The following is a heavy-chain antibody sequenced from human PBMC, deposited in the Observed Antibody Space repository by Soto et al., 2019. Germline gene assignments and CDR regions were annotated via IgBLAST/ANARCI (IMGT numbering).Heavy chain of an antibody. CDR2: IYYIGST. Sequence: SATLSLTCTVSGGSISSSSYYWGWIRQPPGKGLEWIGSIYYIGSTYYNPSLKSRVTISVDTSKNQFSLKLSSVTAADTAVYYCARGIAAAGPHLDYWGQGTLVTVSS. J-gene: IGHJ4*02. CDR3: ARGIAAAGPHLDY. V-gene: IGHV4-39*01. CDR1: GGSISSSSYY. D-gene: IGHD6-13*01.